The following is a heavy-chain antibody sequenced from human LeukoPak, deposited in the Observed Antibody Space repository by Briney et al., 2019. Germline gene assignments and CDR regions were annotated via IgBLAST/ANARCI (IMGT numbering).Heavy chain of an antibody. CDR3: ARARNYDFWSGYYNAEYFQH. J-gene: IGHJ1*01. CDR2: INPNSGGT. D-gene: IGHD3-3*01. V-gene: IGHV1-2*02. CDR1: GCTFTGYY. Sequence: GASVKVSCKASGCTFTGYYMHWVRQAPGQGLEWMGWINPNSGGTNYAQKFQGRVTMTRDTSISTAYMELSRLRSDDTAVYYCARARNYDFWSGYYNAEYFQHWGQGTLVTVSS.